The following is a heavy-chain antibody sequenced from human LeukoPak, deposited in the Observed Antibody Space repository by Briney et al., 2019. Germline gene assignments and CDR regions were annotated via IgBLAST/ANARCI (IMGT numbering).Heavy chain of an antibody. Sequence: ASVKVSCTASGYTFTSYGISWVRQAPGQGLEWMGWIGAYNGNTNYAQKLQGRVTMTTDTSTSTAYMELRSLRSDDTAVYYCARDHYSSSWYSWSYWGQGTLVTVSS. CDR1: GYTFTSYG. J-gene: IGHJ4*02. CDR2: IGAYNGNT. D-gene: IGHD6-13*01. V-gene: IGHV1-18*01. CDR3: ARDHYSSSWYSWSY.